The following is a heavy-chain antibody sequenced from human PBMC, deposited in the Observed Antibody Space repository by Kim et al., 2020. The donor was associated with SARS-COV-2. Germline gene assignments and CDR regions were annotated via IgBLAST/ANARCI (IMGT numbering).Heavy chain of an antibody. V-gene: IGHV3-23*01. J-gene: IGHJ4*02. Sequence: ADSVKGRFTISRDNSKNTLYLQMNSLRAEDTALYYCAKGRGSSGWSLFDFWGQGALVTVSS. D-gene: IGHD6-19*01. CDR3: AKGRGSSGWSLFDF.